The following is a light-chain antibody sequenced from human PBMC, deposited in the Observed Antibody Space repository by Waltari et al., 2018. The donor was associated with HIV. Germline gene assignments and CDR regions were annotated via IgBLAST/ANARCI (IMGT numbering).Light chain of an antibody. CDR2: GAS. CDR1: QSVRNDY. V-gene: IGKV3-20*01. J-gene: IGKJ5*01. CDR3: QQYGNSPIT. Sequence: EIVLTQSPGTLPFSPGASATLSCRASQSVRNDYVAWYQQRPCQAPRLLIYGASTRATGISDRFSGSGSGADFTLTISGLEPEDFAVYYCQQYGNSPITFGQGTRLENK.